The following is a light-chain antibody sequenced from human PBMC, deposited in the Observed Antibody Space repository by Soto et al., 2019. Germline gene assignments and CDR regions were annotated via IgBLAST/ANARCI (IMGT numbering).Light chain of an antibody. CDR1: QSVLYSSNNKNY. CDR2: WAS. CDR3: QQYYSTPLA. J-gene: IGKJ1*01. V-gene: IGKV4-1*01. Sequence: DIVMTQSPDSLAVSLGERATINCKSSQSVLYSSNNKNYLAWYQQKPRQPPKLLIYWASTRESGVPDRFSGSGSGTVFTLSISSLQAEDVAVYYCQQYYSTPLAFGQGTKVEI.